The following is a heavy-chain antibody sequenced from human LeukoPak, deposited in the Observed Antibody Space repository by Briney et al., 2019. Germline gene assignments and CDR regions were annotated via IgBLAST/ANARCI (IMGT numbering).Heavy chain of an antibody. J-gene: IGHJ4*02. D-gene: IGHD3-3*01. V-gene: IGHV4-61*02. CDR1: GGSISSGSYY. Sequence: SETLSLTCTVSGGSISSGSYYWSWIRQPAGKGLEWIGRIYTSGSTNYNPSLKSRVTISVDTSKNQFSLKLSSVTAADTAVYYCARTYYDFCSGYPPTDYWGQGTLVTVSS. CDR3: ARTYYDFCSGYPPTDY. CDR2: IYTSGST.